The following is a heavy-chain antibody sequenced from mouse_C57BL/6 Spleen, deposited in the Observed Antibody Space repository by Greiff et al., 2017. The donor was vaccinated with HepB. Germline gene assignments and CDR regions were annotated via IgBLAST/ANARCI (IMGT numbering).Heavy chain of an antibody. J-gene: IGHJ3*01. CDR1: GYSITSGYY. CDR2: ISYDGSN. V-gene: IGHV3-6*01. Sequence: EVQVVESGPGLVKPSQSLSLTCSVTGYSITSGYYWNWIRQFPGNKLEWMGYISYDGSNNYNPSLKNRISITRDTSKNQFFLKLNSVTTEDTATYYCARGRDGPFAYWGQGTLVTVSA. D-gene: IGHD2-3*01. CDR3: ARGRDGPFAY.